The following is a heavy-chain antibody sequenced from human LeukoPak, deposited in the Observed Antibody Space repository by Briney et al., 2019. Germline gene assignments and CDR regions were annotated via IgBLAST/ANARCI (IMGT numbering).Heavy chain of an antibody. CDR2: IIPIFGTA. J-gene: IGHJ3*02. CDR1: GGTFSSYA. CDR3: ARSDSGPDAFDI. V-gene: IGHV1-69*13. Sequence: GASVKVSCKASGGTFSSYAISWVRQAPGQGLEWMGGIIPIFGTANYAQKFQGRVTITADESTSTAYMELSSLRSEDTAVYYCARSDSGPDAFDIWGQGTMVTASS.